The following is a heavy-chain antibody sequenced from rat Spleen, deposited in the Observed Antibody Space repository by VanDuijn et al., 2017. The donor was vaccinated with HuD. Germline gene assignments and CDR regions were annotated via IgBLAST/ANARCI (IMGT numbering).Heavy chain of an antibody. CDR2: ISSGGGNT. J-gene: IGHJ1*01. V-gene: IGHV5S14*01. Sequence: EVQLVESGGGLVQPGRSLKLSCTASGFTFSSYGMAWVRQTPAKGLEWVASISSGGGNTYYRDSVKGRFTISRDNAKNTQYLQMDSLRSEDTATYYCARHGRDSYAHWYFDFWGPGTMVTVSS. D-gene: IGHD1-12*01. CDR1: GFTFSSYG. CDR3: ARHGRDSYAHWYFDF.